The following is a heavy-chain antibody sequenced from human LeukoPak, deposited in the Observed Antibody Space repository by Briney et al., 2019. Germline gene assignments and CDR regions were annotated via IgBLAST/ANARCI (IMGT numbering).Heavy chain of an antibody. CDR1: GDSISSGSYY. CDR2: VYYSGST. Sequence: SETLSLTCTVSGDSISSGSYYWSWIRQPPGKGLEWLVSVYYSGSTYYNPSLKSRITISVDTSKNQVFLKLSSVTAADTAVYYCARRYNSSSWYPRAYYYFDYWGQGTLVTVSS. V-gene: IGHV4-39*07. CDR3: ARRYNSSSWYPRAYYYFDY. D-gene: IGHD6-13*01. J-gene: IGHJ4*02.